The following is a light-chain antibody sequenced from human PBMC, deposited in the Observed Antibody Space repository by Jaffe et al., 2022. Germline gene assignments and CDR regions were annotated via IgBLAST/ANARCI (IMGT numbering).Light chain of an antibody. V-gene: IGLV2-14*03. J-gene: IGLJ2*01. CDR1: SSDVGTYNY. CDR2: DVS. Sequence: QSALTQPASVSGSPGQSITISCTGTSSDVGTYNYVSWYQQHPGKAPKLMIYDVSVRPSGVSNRFSGSKSGNTASLTISGLQAEDEADYYCNSYTSDTTVVFGGGTKLTVL. CDR3: NSYTSDTTVV.